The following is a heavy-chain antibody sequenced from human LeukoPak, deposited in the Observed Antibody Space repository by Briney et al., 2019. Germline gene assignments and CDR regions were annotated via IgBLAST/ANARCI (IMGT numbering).Heavy chain of an antibody. J-gene: IGHJ4*02. CDR3: ARDRKPDYYDSSGRVH. CDR1: GFTSSSYA. V-gene: IGHV3-23*01. D-gene: IGHD3-22*01. Sequence: GGSLRLSCAASGFTSSSYAMSWVRQAPGKGLEWVSAISGSGGSTYYADSVKGRFTISRDNAKNSLYLQMNSLRAEDTAVYYCARDRKPDYYDSSGRVHWGQGTLVTVSS. CDR2: ISGSGGST.